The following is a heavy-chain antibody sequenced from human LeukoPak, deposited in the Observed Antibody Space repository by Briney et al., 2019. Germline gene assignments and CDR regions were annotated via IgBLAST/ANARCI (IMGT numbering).Heavy chain of an antibody. CDR2: INWNGGST. Sequence: GGSLRLSCAASGFTFDDYGMSWVRQAPGKGLEWVSGINWNGGSTGHADSVKGRFTISRDNAKNSLYLQMNSLRAEDTALYYCARVLNYYDSSGYSDYWGQGTLVTVSS. J-gene: IGHJ4*02. D-gene: IGHD3-22*01. CDR1: GFTFDDYG. V-gene: IGHV3-20*04. CDR3: ARVLNYYDSSGYSDY.